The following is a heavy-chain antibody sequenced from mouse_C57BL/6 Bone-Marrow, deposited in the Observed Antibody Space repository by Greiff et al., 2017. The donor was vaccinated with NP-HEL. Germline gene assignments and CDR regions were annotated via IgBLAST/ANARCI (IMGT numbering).Heavy chain of an antibody. J-gene: IGHJ2*01. D-gene: IGHD1-1*01. CDR2: IYPSDSET. CDR3: ARWDLHYYGSSEGY. CDR1: GYTFTSYW. Sequence: QVQLQQPGAELVRPGSSVKLSCKASGYTFTSYWMDWVEQRPGQGLEWIGNIYPSDSETHYNQKFKDKATLTVDKSSSTAYMQLSSLTSEDSAVYYCARWDLHYYGSSEGYWGQGTTLTVSS. V-gene: IGHV1-61*01.